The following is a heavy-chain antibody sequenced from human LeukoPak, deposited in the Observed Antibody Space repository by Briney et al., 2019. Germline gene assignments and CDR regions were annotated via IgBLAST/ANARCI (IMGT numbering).Heavy chain of an antibody. Sequence: GGSLRLSCAASGFTFSDHYMSWIRQAPGKGLEWVSYIHSSSTYTNYADSVKGRFTISRGNAKSSLYLQMNSLRVEDTAVYHCARGEGGAVVVAAADWGQGTLVTVSS. V-gene: IGHV3-11*06. D-gene: IGHD2-2*01. CDR2: IHSSSTYT. CDR1: GFTFSDHY. CDR3: ARGEGGAVVVAAAD. J-gene: IGHJ4*02.